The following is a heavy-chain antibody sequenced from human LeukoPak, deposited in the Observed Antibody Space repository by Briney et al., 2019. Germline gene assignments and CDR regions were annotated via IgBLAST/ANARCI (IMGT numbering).Heavy chain of an antibody. CDR2: ISAYNGIT. J-gene: IGHJ5*02. Sequence: GASVKVSCKASGYTFTSYGISWVRQAPGQGLEWMGWISAYNGITNYAQKLQGRVTMTTDTSTSTAYMELRSLRSDDTAVYYCARSRRTYSTTPGWFHPWGQGTLVTVSS. D-gene: IGHD6-13*01. V-gene: IGHV1-18*01. CDR3: ARSRRTYSTTPGWFHP. CDR1: GYTFTSYG.